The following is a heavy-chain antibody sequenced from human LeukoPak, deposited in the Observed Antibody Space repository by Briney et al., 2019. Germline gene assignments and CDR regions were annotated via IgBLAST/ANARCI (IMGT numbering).Heavy chain of an antibody. D-gene: IGHD1-26*01. J-gene: IGHJ4*02. CDR2: SSGNGGTT. CDR1: GFTFSSYA. Sequence: GGSLRLSCAASGFTFSSYAMSWVRQAPGKGLEWVSTSSGNGGTTYYVDSVKGRFTISRDNSKNTLYLQMNSLRAEDTAVYYCARDPGGELPGAYWGQGTLVTVSS. V-gene: IGHV3-23*01. CDR3: ARDPGGELPGAY.